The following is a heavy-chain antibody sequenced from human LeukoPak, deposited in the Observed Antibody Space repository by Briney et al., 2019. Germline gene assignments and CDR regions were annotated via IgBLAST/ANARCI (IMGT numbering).Heavy chain of an antibody. Sequence: GGSLRLSCAASGFTLSNYSMNWVRQAPGKGLEWVSYISSSSSTIYYADSVKGRFTISRDNAKNSLYLQMNSLRAEDTAVYYCARDSSGWYHWFDPWGQGTLVTVSS. CDR2: ISSSSSTI. CDR1: GFTLSNYS. V-gene: IGHV3-48*01. CDR3: ARDSSGWYHWFDP. J-gene: IGHJ5*02. D-gene: IGHD6-19*01.